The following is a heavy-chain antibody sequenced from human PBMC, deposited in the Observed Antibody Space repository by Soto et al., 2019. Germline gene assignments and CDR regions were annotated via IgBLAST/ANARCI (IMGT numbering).Heavy chain of an antibody. CDR1: GYTFTNYW. V-gene: IGHV5-51*01. CDR3: ARCVFLTRIGFYIDY. J-gene: IGHJ4*02. CDR2: VYPSDSDA. Sequence: PGESLKISCNGSGYTFTNYWIGWVRQRPGKGLEWMGIVYPSDSDARYTPSFQGRVTISADKSINTAYLQWSRLEASDTAIYYCARCVFLTRIGFYIDYWGLGTLVTVSS. D-gene: IGHD3-9*01.